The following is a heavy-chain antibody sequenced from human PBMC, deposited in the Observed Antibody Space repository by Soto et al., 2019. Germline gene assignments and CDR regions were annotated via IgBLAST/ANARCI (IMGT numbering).Heavy chain of an antibody. CDR1: GFTFSSYG. Sequence: PLGSLLPSCAASGFTFSSYGMHWVRQASGKGMVWVAVISYDGSNKYYAASAKGRFTISRDNSKNTLYLQMNSLRADETAVYYCAKDEEDFWSGDYYPFLYGIYVWAQGTTVSVSS. CDR3: AKDEEDFWSGDYYPFLYGIYV. CDR2: ISYDGSNK. D-gene: IGHD3-3*01. V-gene: IGHV3-30*18. J-gene: IGHJ6*02.